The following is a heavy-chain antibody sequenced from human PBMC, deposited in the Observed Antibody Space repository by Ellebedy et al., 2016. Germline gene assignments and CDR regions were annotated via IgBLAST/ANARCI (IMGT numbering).Heavy chain of an antibody. Sequence: ASVKVSCKASGYTFIGNYMHWVRQAPGQGLEWMGWINPNSGGTSYAQKFQGRVTMTRDTSISTAYMALSRLRSDDTAVYYCARELGKVIAGREADVFDIWGQGTMVTVSS. D-gene: IGHD6-6*01. J-gene: IGHJ3*02. V-gene: IGHV1-2*02. CDR1: GYTFIGNY. CDR3: ARELGKVIAGREADVFDI. CDR2: INPNSGGT.